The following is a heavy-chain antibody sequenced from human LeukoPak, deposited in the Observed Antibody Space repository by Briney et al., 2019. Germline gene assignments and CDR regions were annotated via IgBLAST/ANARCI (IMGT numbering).Heavy chain of an antibody. Sequence: GESLKISCEGSGYSFTNYWIGWVRQMPGKGLEWMGIIYPDDSDTRYSPSFQGQVTISADRSIGTAYLQWSSLKASDTAMYYCAIGGDSSTSCYRCFNYWGQGTLVTVSS. CDR1: GYSFTNYW. CDR2: IYPDDSDT. J-gene: IGHJ4*02. CDR3: AIGGDSSTSCYRCFNY. D-gene: IGHD2-2*01. V-gene: IGHV5-51*01.